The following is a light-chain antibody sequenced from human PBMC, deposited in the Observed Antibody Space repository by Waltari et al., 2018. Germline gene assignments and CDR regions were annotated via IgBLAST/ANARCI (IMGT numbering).Light chain of an antibody. CDR3: QQYFLTPT. CDR2: WAS. Sequence: EIVLTQSPGTLSLSPGERATLSCRARQRIRGSDLAWYKQKPGQAPRLPFYWASTRESGVPDRFSGGGSGTDFTLTISSLQAEDVAVYYCQQYFLTPTFGLGTRVEVK. V-gene: IGKV3-20*01. CDR1: QRIRGSD. J-gene: IGKJ1*01.